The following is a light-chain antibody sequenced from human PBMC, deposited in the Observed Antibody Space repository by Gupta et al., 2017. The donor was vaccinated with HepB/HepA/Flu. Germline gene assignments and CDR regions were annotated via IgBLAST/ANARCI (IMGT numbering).Light chain of an antibody. J-gene: IGLJ2*01. CDR3: QSYDSSLSGVV. CDR2: GNS. CDR1: SSNIGAGYD. V-gene: IGLV1-40*01. Sequence: QSVLTQPPSVSGAPGQRVPIPCPGSSSNIGAGYDVHWYQQLPGTAPKLLIYGNSNRPSGVPDRFSGSKSGTSASLAITGLQAEDEADYYCQSYDSSLSGVVFGGGTKLTVL.